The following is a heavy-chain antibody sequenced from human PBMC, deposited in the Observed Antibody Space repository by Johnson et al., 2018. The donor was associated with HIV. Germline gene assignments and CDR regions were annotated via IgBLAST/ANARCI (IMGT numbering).Heavy chain of an antibody. J-gene: IGHJ3*02. CDR2: IKSKTDGGTS. D-gene: IGHD6-13*01. CDR3: TTVPIVAAGHDAFDS. CDR1: GFTFSNAW. Sequence: EVQLVESGGGLVKPGGSLRLSCAASGFTFSNAWMSWVRQAPGKGLEWVGRIKSKTDGGTSDYAAPVKGRFTISRDDSKNTLYLQMHSLKTEDTAVYYCTTVPIVAAGHDAFDSRCQCTRGTVFS. V-gene: IGHV3-15*01.